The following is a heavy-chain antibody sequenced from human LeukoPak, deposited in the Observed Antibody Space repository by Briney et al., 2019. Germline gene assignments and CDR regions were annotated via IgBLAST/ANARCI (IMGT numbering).Heavy chain of an antibody. CDR2: IYPADSDT. J-gene: IGHJ4*02. CDR1: GGSFTKFW. Sequence: GESLKISCEGSGGSFTKFWIGWVRQMPGKGLELMGIIYPADSDTRYSPSFQGQVTISADKSICTAYLQWSSLKASDTAMYYCARHHISSRRPNYDILTGYYFDYWGQGTLVTVSS. V-gene: IGHV5-51*01. D-gene: IGHD3-9*01. CDR3: ARHHISSRRPNYDILTGYYFDY.